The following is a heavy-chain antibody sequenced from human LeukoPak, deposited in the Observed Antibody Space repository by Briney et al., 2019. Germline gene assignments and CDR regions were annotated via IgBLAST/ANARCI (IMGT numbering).Heavy chain of an antibody. CDR1: GFTFSTYW. V-gene: IGHV3-7*01. J-gene: IGHJ4*02. CDR3: ARDRGNDCNSYFFDY. Sequence: PGGSLRLSCAASGFTFSTYWMSWVRQAPGKGLEWVANIKQDGREKYYVDSVKGRFTISRDNAKNSLYLQMNSLRAEDTAVYYCARDRGNDCNSYFFDYWGQGILVTVSS. CDR2: IKQDGREK. D-gene: IGHD2-21*02.